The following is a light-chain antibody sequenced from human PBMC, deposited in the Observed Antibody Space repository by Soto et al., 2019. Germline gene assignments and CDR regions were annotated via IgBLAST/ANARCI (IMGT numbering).Light chain of an antibody. CDR3: QQYNKWTIT. Sequence: IVLTQSPATLSLSPGERATLSCRASQSVSSYLAWYQQKPGQAPRLLIYDASNRATGIPARFSGSGSGTDFTLTISSLENEDFAVYYCQQYNKWTITFGQGTRLEIK. CDR2: DAS. V-gene: IGKV3-11*01. CDR1: QSVSSY. J-gene: IGKJ5*01.